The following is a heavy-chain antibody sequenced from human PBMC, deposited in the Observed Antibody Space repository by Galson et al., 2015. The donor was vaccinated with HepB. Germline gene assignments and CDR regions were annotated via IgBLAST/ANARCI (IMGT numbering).Heavy chain of an antibody. J-gene: IGHJ4*02. Sequence: SLRLSCAASGFTFGSYDMSWVRQAPGKGLEWVSGISGGGGSTYHADSVKGRFTISRDNSYNTLYLQMNSLRAEDTAVYYCAKRRGYSGSIELDFWGQGTLVTVSS. CDR3: AKRRGYSGSIELDF. V-gene: IGHV3-23*01. D-gene: IGHD5-12*01. CDR2: ISGGGGST. CDR1: GFTFGSYD.